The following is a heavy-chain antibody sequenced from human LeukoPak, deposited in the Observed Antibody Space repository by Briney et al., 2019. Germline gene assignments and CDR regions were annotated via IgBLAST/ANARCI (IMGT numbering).Heavy chain of an antibody. Sequence: GESLQISCQGSGYGFTNYWIGWVRQMPGKGLEWMGIIYPGDSDTRYSPSFQGQVTISADKSISTAYLQWSSLKASDTAMYYCARLVDTSMARFDYWGQGTPVTVSS. CDR2: IYPGDSDT. D-gene: IGHD5-18*01. CDR3: ARLVDTSMARFDY. J-gene: IGHJ4*02. CDR1: GYGFTNYW. V-gene: IGHV5-51*01.